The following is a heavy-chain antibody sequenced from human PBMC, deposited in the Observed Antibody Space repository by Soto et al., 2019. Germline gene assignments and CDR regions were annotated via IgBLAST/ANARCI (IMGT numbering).Heavy chain of an antibody. CDR1: GGSISSGAYS. Sequence: SETLSLTCAVSGGSISSGAYSWSWVRQPPGRGLEWIGYIYHSGNTYYNPSLKTRVTISVDRSKNQFSLKLSSVTAADTAVFYCARGPITRVRGVIVGGPYGMDVWGQGTTVT. J-gene: IGHJ6*02. V-gene: IGHV4-30-2*01. CDR3: ARGPITRVRGVIVGGPYGMDV. D-gene: IGHD3-10*01. CDR2: IYHSGNT.